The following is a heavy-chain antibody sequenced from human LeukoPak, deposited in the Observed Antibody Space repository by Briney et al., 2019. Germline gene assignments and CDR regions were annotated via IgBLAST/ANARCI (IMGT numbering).Heavy chain of an antibody. J-gene: IGHJ4*02. D-gene: IGHD5-18*01. CDR3: AKALIPRDTAMVKGY. V-gene: IGHV3-33*06. Sequence: GGSLRLSCAASGFTFSSYGMHWVRQAPGKGLEWVAVIWYDGSSNYYADSVKGRFTISRDNSRNTLYLQMNSLRAEDTAVYYCAKALIPRDTAMVKGYWGQGTLVTVSS. CDR2: IWYDGSSN. CDR1: GFTFSSYG.